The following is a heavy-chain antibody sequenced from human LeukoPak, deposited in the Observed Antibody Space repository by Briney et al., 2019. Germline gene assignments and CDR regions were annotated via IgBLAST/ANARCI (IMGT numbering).Heavy chain of an antibody. CDR2: YDPEDGET. V-gene: IGHV1-24*01. CDR1: GYTLTELS. CDR3: ATGGFANYDILTGYPPPQNWFDP. D-gene: IGHD3-9*01. J-gene: IGHJ5*02. Sequence: ASVKVSCKVSGYTLTELSMHWVRQPPGKGLAWMGGYDPEDGETIYAQKVQGRVTMTEDTSTDTAYMELSSLRSEDTAVYYCATGGFANYDILTGYPPPQNWFDPWGQGTLVTVSS.